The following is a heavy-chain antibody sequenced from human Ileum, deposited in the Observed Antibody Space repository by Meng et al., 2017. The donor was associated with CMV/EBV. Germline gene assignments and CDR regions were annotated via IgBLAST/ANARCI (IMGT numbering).Heavy chain of an antibody. Sequence: SCKTSGYTFTSNNIMWERQAPGQGPEWMGWIDTNTGNPTYAQGFTGRFVFSLDTSVNTAYLQISSLKAEDTAVYYCARDGLSGRYFDYWGQGTLVTVSS. CDR1: GYTFTSNN. V-gene: IGHV7-4-1*02. CDR3: ARDGLSGRYFDY. D-gene: IGHD1-26*01. J-gene: IGHJ4*02. CDR2: IDTNTGNP.